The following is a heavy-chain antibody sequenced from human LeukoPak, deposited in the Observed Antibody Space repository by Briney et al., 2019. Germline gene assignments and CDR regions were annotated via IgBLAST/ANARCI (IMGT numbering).Heavy chain of an antibody. CDR3: AITPRPKNIFDP. J-gene: IGHJ5*02. D-gene: IGHD6-6*01. V-gene: IGHV4-39*07. CDR2: IHYNGNA. CDR1: GGSISSGSYY. Sequence: SETLSLTCSVSGGSISSGSYYWAWIRQPPGKGLEWIAGIHYNGNAFYNPSLKSRVTISIDTSENQFSLKVKSLTAADTAVYFCAITPRPKNIFDPWGQGTLVTVSS.